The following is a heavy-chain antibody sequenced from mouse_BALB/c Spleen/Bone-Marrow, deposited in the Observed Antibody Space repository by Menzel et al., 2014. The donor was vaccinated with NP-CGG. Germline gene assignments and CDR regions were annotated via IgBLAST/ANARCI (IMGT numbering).Heavy chain of an antibody. J-gene: IGHJ2*01. CDR3: ARDDYDDQYYFDY. D-gene: IGHD2-4*01. CDR1: GFTFSSYA. Sequence: EVMLVESGGGLVKPGGSLKLSCAASGFTFSSYAMSWVRQTPEKRLEWVASISSGGSTYYPDSVKGRFTISRDNARNILYLQMSSLRSEDTAMYYCARDDYDDQYYFDYWGQGTTLTASP. V-gene: IGHV5-6-5*01. CDR2: ISSGGST.